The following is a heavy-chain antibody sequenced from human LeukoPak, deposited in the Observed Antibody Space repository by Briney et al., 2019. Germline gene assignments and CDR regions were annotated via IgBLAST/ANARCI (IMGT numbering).Heavy chain of an antibody. Sequence: GGSLRLSCSASGFPFSSYSIQSVRQAPGKGLEYVSAISSNGGSTYYADSVKGRFTISRDNSKNTLYLQMSSLRADDTAVYYCVRRLPATPHYYFDYWGRGTLVIVSS. J-gene: IGHJ4*02. V-gene: IGHV3-64D*06. CDR1: GFPFSSYS. CDR3: VRRLPATPHYYFDY. CDR2: ISSNGGST. D-gene: IGHD2-15*01.